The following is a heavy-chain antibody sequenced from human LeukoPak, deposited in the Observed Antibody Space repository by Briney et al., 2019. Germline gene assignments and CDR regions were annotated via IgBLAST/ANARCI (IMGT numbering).Heavy chain of an antibody. Sequence: SETLSLTCTVSGGSISSYYWSWIRQPPGKGLEWIGYIYYSGSTNYNPSLKSRVTISVDTSKNQFSLKLSSVTAADTAVYYCASAGTEYNWNYLDIWGQGTMVTVSS. CDR1: GGSISSYY. CDR3: ASAGTEYNWNYLDI. V-gene: IGHV4-59*01. J-gene: IGHJ3*02. CDR2: IYYSGST. D-gene: IGHD1-7*01.